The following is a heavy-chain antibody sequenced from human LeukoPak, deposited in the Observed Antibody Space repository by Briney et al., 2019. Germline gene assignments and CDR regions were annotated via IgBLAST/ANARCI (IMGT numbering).Heavy chain of an antibody. CDR3: ARDSSSGWYHDS. D-gene: IGHD6-19*01. V-gene: IGHV3-53*01. CDR2: IYSNSRT. Sequence: GGSLRLSSAASGFTVSSNYMSWVRRAPGKGLEWVSVIYSNSRTYYADSVKGRFTVSRDKSKNTLYLQMNSLRAEDTAVYYCARDSSSGWYHDSWGQGTLVTVSS. J-gene: IGHJ4*02. CDR1: GFTVSSNY.